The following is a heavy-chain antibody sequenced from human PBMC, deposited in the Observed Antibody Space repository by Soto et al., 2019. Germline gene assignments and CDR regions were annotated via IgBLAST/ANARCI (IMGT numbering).Heavy chain of an antibody. V-gene: IGHV3-33*01. D-gene: IGHD3-22*01. Sequence: GGSLRLSCAASGFTFSSYGMHWVRQAPGKGLEWVAVIWYDGSNKYYADSVKGRFTISRDNSKNTLYLQMNSLRAEDTAVYYCARDLSDYYDSSGYYPKYWGQGTLVTVSS. J-gene: IGHJ4*02. CDR3: ARDLSDYYDSSGYYPKY. CDR1: GFTFSSYG. CDR2: IWYDGSNK.